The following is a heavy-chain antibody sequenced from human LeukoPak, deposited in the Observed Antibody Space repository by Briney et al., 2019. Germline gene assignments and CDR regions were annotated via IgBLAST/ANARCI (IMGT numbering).Heavy chain of an antibody. V-gene: IGHV4-4*07. Sequence: PSETLSLTCTVSGGFISSYYWSWIRQPAGKGLEWIGRIYTSGSTNYNPSLKSRVTMSVDTSKNQFSLKLSSVTAADTAVYYCARDGYDILTGYPENYFDYWGQGTLVTVSS. CDR1: GGFISSYY. J-gene: IGHJ4*02. CDR2: IYTSGST. CDR3: ARDGYDILTGYPENYFDY. D-gene: IGHD3-9*01.